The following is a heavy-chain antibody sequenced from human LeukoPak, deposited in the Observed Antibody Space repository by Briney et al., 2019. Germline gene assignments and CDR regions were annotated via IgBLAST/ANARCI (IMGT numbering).Heavy chain of an antibody. J-gene: IGHJ4*02. D-gene: IGHD6-13*01. CDR3: ARGMDPYSSSTD. Sequence: PSQTLSLTCTVSGGSISSGDYYWSWIRQPPGKGLEWIGYIYYSGSTYYNPSLKSRVTISVDTSKNQFSLKLSSVTAADTAVYYCARGMDPYSSSTDWGQGTLVTVSS. CDR2: IYYSGST. V-gene: IGHV4-30-4*01. CDR1: GGSISSGDYY.